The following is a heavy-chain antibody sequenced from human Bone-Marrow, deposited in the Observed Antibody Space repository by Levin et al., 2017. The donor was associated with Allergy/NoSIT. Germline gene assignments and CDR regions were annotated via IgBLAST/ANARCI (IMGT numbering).Heavy chain of an antibody. CDR3: ARAQDFWSGYHFDY. J-gene: IGHJ4*02. Sequence: SETLSLTCTVSSGSISSLDYYWTWIRRPPGKGLEWIGYIHNSGTTYYNPSLESRLSMSIDTSRNHFSLNLGAVTAADTAVYSCARAQDFWSGYHFDYWGQGALVTVSS. CDR2: IHNSGTT. CDR1: SGSISSLDYY. V-gene: IGHV4-30-4*08. D-gene: IGHD3-3*01.